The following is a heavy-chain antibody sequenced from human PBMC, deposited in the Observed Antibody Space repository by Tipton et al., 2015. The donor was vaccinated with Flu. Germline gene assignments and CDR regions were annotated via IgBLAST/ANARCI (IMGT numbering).Heavy chain of an antibody. Sequence: TLSLTCTVSGGSISSSSYYWGWIRQPPGKGLEWIGSIYYSGSTYYNPSLKSRVTISVDTPKHQFSLKLSSVTAADTAVYYCARRALQYCSSTSCYTFEYNWFDPWGQGTLVTVSS. V-gene: IGHV4-39*01. J-gene: IGHJ5*02. CDR3: ARRALQYCSSTSCYTFEYNWFDP. CDR1: GGSISSSSYY. CDR2: IYYSGST. D-gene: IGHD2-2*02.